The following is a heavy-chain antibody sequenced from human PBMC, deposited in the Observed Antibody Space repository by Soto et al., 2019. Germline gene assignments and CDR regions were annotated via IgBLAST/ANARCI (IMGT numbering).Heavy chain of an antibody. D-gene: IGHD4-4*01. Sequence: QVQLVQSGAEVRKPGASVKVSCKAAGYIFTSYYIHWVRLAPGQGLEWMGVINPGDGSTIYAEKFQGRGTMTRDTSTSTVYMEVSSLRSEDTAVYYCDREEMPTVNNYYYYMDVWGKGTTVTVSS. CDR1: GYIFTSYY. V-gene: IGHV1-46*03. CDR2: INPGDGST. J-gene: IGHJ6*03. CDR3: DREEMPTVNNYYYYMDV.